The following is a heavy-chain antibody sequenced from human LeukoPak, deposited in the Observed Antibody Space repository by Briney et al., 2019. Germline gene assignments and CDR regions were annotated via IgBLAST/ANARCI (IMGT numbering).Heavy chain of an antibody. Sequence: GGSLRLSCAASGFTFSSYAMSWVRQAPGKGLEWVSAISGSGGSTYYADSVKGRFTISRDNSKNTLYLQMNSLRAEDTAVYYCAREGIVGFGELLDYYYGMDVWGQGTTVTVSS. J-gene: IGHJ6*02. D-gene: IGHD3-10*01. CDR1: GFTFSSYA. CDR3: AREGIVGFGELLDYYYGMDV. V-gene: IGHV3-23*01. CDR2: ISGSGGST.